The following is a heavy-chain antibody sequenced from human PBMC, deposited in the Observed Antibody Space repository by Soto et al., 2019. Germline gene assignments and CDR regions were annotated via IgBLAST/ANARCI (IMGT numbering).Heavy chain of an antibody. CDR2: IYYSGST. Sequence: SETLSLTCTVSGDSISSYYWSWIRQPPGKGLEWIGYIYYSGSTNYNPSLKSRVTISVDTSKNQFSLKLSSVTAADTAVYYCAKNPGYYYDSTGYHFDYWGQGTLVTVSS. D-gene: IGHD3-22*01. V-gene: IGHV4-59*01. CDR1: GDSISSYY. J-gene: IGHJ4*02. CDR3: AKNPGYYYDSTGYHFDY.